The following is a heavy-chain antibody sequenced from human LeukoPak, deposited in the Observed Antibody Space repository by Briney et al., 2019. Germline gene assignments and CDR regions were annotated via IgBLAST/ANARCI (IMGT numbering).Heavy chain of an antibody. Sequence: ASVTVSFKASGYTFTGYYMHWVRQAPGQGPEWMGWINPNSGGTNYAQKFQGRVTMTRDTSISTAYMDLSRLRSDDTAVYYCARDLWTSGTYYIYYWSQGTLVTVSS. CDR2: INPNSGGT. J-gene: IGHJ4*02. V-gene: IGHV1-2*02. CDR1: GYTFTGYY. CDR3: ARDLWTSGTYYIYY. D-gene: IGHD3-10*01.